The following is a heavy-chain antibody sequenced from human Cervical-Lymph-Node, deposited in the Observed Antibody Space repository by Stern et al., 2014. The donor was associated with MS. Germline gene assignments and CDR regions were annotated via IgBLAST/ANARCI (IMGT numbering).Heavy chain of an antibody. Sequence: QLQLQESGPGLVKPSETLSLTCTVSGGSISSSSYYWGWIRQPPGKGLEWIGSIYYSGSTYYNPSLKSRVTISVDTSKTQSSRKLSSVTAADTAVYYCARWAYSSGWYNWFDPWGQGTLVTVSS. CDR1: GGSISSSSYY. D-gene: IGHD3-22*01. V-gene: IGHV4-39*01. CDR2: IYYSGST. CDR3: ARWAYSSGWYNWFDP. J-gene: IGHJ5*02.